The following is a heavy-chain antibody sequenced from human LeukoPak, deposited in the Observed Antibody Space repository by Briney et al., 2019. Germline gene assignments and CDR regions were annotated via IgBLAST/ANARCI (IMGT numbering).Heavy chain of an antibody. Sequence: SETLSLTCTVSGDSISSYFWSWIRQPPGKGLEWIGYVSYSVNTNYNPSLKSRVTISVDTSKNQFSLKLSSVTAADTAVYYCASAYDSDAFDIWGQGTMVTVSS. CDR3: ASAYDSDAFDI. J-gene: IGHJ3*02. D-gene: IGHD3-22*01. CDR2: VSYSVNT. CDR1: GDSISSYF. V-gene: IGHV4-59*12.